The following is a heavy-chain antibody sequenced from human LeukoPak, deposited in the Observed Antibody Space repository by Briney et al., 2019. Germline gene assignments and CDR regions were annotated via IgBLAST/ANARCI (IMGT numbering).Heavy chain of an antibody. CDR3: AKDRRITIFGVTLGYYYYMDV. V-gene: IGHV3-30*02. CDR1: GFTFSSYG. D-gene: IGHD3-3*01. CDR2: IRYDGSNK. J-gene: IGHJ6*03. Sequence: GGSLRLSCAASGFTFSSYGMHWVRQAPGKGLEWVAFIRYDGSNKYYADSVKGRFTISRDNSKNTLYLQMNSLRAEDTAVYYCAKDRRITIFGVTLGYYYYMDVWGKGTTVTVSS.